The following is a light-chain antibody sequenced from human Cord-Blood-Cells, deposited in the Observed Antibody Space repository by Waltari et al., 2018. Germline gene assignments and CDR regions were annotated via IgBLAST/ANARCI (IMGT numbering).Light chain of an antibody. CDR1: VLAKKY. V-gene: IGLV3-27*01. Sequence: SYELTQPSPVSVSPGQTARITCSGDVLAKKYARWFQQKPGQAPVLVIYKDSERPSGIPERFSGSSSGTTVTLTISGAQVEDEADYYCYSAADNNQGVFGGGTKLTVL. CDR2: KDS. CDR3: YSAADNNQGV. J-gene: IGLJ3*02.